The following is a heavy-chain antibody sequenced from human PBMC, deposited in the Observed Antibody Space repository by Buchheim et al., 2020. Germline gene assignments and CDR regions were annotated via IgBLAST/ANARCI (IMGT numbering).Heavy chain of an antibody. Sequence: QVQLVESGGGVVQPGRSLRLSCAAPGFTFSSYGMHWVRQAPGKGLEWVAVISYDGSNKYYADSVKGRFTISRDNSKNTLYLQMNSLRVEDSGVYYCARDRTNEYYYFYFYMDVWGKGTT. D-gene: IGHD2/OR15-2a*01. CDR2: ISYDGSNK. V-gene: IGHV3-30*03. J-gene: IGHJ6*03. CDR3: ARDRTNEYYYFYFYMDV. CDR1: GFTFSSYG.